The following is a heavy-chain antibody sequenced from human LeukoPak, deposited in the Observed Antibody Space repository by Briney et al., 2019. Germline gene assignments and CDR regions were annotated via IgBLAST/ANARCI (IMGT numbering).Heavy chain of an antibody. CDR1: GGSTSNTSYY. Sequence: ASETLSLTCTVSGGSTSNTSYYWGWIRQPPGKGLEWIGSIYYSGSTYYNPSLKSRVTISVDTSKNQFSLKLSSVTAADTAVYYCASHSSYVSPFSSWGRGPLVTVSP. V-gene: IGHV4-39*01. J-gene: IGHJ5*02. CDR3: ASHSSYVSPFSS. D-gene: IGHD3-10*02. CDR2: IYYSGST.